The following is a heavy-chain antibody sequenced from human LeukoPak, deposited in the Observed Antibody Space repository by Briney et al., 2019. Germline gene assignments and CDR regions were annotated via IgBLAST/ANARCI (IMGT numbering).Heavy chain of an antibody. CDR1: GFTFSSYW. Sequence: PGGSLRLSCAASGFTFSSYWMSWVRQAPGKGMEWVASINQPTSERYYVDSVKGRFTISRDNAKNSLYLQMSSLRAEDTAVYYSARPGRASRSGFNVWGQGTMVTVSS. V-gene: IGHV3-7*01. CDR3: ARPGRASRSGFNV. D-gene: IGHD3-3*01. J-gene: IGHJ3*01. CDR2: INQPTSER.